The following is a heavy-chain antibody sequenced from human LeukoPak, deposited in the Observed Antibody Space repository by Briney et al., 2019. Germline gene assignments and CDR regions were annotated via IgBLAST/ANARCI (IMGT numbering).Heavy chain of an antibody. CDR2: IYYSGST. V-gene: IGHV4-61*08. Sequence: NASETLSLTCTVSGGSISSGGYYWSWIRQPPGKGLEWIGYIYYSGSTNYNPTLKSRVTISVDTSKNQFSLKLSSVTAADTAVYYCARVRPVRGVTLGYFDYWGQGTLVTVSS. CDR1: GGSISSGGYY. CDR3: ARVRPVRGVTLGYFDY. J-gene: IGHJ4*02. D-gene: IGHD3-10*01.